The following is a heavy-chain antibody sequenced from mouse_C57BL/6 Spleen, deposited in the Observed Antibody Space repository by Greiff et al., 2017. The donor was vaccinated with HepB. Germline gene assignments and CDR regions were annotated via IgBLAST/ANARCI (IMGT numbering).Heavy chain of an antibody. V-gene: IGHV1-64*01. CDR2: IHPNSGST. CDR1: GYTFTSYW. CDR3: ARSLGTRDYFDY. Sequence: QVQLQQPGAELVKPGASVKLSCKASGYTFTSYWMHWVKQRPGQGLEWIGMIHPNSGSTNYNEKFKSKATLTVDKSSSTAYMQLSSLTSEDSAVYYCARSLGTRDYFDYWGQGTTLTVSS. J-gene: IGHJ2*01. D-gene: IGHD3-3*01.